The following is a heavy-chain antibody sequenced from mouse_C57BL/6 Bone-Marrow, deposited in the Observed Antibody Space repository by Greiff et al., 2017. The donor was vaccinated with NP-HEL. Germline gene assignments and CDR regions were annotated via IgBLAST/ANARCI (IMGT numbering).Heavy chain of an antibody. D-gene: IGHD2-3*01. CDR1: GYTFTDYN. Sequence: EVQGVESGPELVKPGASVKIPCKASGYTFTDYNMDWVKQSHGKSLEWIGDINPNNGGTIYNQKFKGKATLTVDNSSSTAYMELRILTSEDTAVYYCAKWRWFPFAYWGQGTLVTVSA. CDR2: INPNNGGT. V-gene: IGHV1-18*01. J-gene: IGHJ3*01. CDR3: AKWRWFPFAY.